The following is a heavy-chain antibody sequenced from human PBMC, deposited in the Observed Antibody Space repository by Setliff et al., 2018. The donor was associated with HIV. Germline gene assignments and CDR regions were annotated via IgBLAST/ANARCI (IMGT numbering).Heavy chain of an antibody. CDR1: GFIFNAYA. D-gene: IGHD4-17*01. J-gene: IGHJ4*02. CDR3: AKGFDYGEYYSFDS. CDR2: IWFDGSDK. Sequence: GGSLRLSCAASGFIFNAYAMHWVRQSPGKGLEWVAVIWFDGSDKYYADSVKGRFTISRDNSRNTLYLQMNSLRAEDTAVYYCAKGFDYGEYYSFDSWGQGTPVTVSS. V-gene: IGHV3-33*06.